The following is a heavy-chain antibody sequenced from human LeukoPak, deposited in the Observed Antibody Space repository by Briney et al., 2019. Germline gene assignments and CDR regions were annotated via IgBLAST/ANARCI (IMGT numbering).Heavy chain of an antibody. CDR3: ARDHLARPGFAFDI. Sequence: GGSLRLSCAASGFTVSSNYTSWVRQAPGKGLEWVSVIYSGGSTYYADSVKGRFTISRDNSKNTLYLQMNSLRAEDTAVYYCARDHLARPGFAFDIWGQGTMVTVSS. V-gene: IGHV3-66*02. J-gene: IGHJ3*02. CDR2: IYSGGST. CDR1: GFTVSSNY.